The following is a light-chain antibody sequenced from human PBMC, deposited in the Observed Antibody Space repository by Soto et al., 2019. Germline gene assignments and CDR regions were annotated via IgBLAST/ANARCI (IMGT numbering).Light chain of an antibody. CDR1: NSNIGSNV. CDR2: SNN. V-gene: IGLV1-44*01. CDR3: PAWDDSLNAVL. Sequence: QSVLTQPPSASETPGQRVTISCSGSNSNIGSNVVNWYQQLPGTAPKLLIFSNNQRPSGVPDRFSGSKSGTSASLAISGLQSEDEAEYFCPAWDDSLNAVLFGGGTKLTVL. J-gene: IGLJ2*01.